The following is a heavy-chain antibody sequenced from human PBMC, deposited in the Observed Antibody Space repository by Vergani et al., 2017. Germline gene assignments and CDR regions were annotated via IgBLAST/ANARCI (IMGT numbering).Heavy chain of an antibody. D-gene: IGHD4/OR15-4a*01. CDR2: AYHSGAT. CDR1: GYSVNSGYY. CDR3: AGGNDHGTYNPPLDP. Sequence: QVQLRESGPGLVKPSETLSLSCTMSGYSVNSGYYWAWIRQTAAKGLEWIGSAYHSGATYYNPSLESRVTILLDTSRKQFSLRLTSVTAADTAVYYCAGGNDHGTYNPPLDPWGPGTRVTVSS. V-gene: IGHV4-38-2*02. J-gene: IGHJ5*02.